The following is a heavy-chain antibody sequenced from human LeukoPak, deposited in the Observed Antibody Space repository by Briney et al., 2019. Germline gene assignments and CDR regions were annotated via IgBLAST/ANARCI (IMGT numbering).Heavy chain of an antibody. J-gene: IGHJ6*02. CDR3: ARAVVVIEFYYYYGMDV. CDR2: INAGNGNT. CDR1: GYTFTSYA. V-gene: IGHV1-3*01. Sequence: ASVKVSCKASGYTFTSYAMHWVRQAPGQRLEWMGWINAGNGNTKYSQKFQGRVTITRDTSASTAYMELSSLRSEDTAVYYCARAVVVIEFYYYYGMDVWGQGTTVTVSS. D-gene: IGHD3-22*01.